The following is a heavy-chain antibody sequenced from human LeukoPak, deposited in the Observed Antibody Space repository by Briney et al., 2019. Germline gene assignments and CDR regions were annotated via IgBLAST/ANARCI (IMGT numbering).Heavy chain of an antibody. CDR3: ARDQGEKYQLLSG. CDR2: IIPIFGTA. CDR1: GGTFSSYA. Sequence: SVKVSCKASGGTFSSYAISWVRQAPGQGLEWMGRIIPIFGTANYAQKFRGRVTITADKSTSTAYMELSSLRSEDTAVYYCARDQGEKYQLLSGWGQGTLVTVSS. D-gene: IGHD2-2*01. J-gene: IGHJ4*02. V-gene: IGHV1-69*06.